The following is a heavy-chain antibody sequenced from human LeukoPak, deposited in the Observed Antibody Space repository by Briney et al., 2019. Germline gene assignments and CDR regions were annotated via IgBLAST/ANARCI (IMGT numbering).Heavy chain of an antibody. D-gene: IGHD4-17*01. Sequence: SQTLSLTCTASGGSISSGGYYWSWIRQHPGKGLEWIGYIYYSGSTYYNPSLKSRVTISVDTSKNQFSLKLSSVTAADTAVYYCASVYGDYNWYFDLWGRGTLVTVSS. V-gene: IGHV4-31*03. J-gene: IGHJ2*01. CDR1: GGSISSGGYY. CDR3: ASVYGDYNWYFDL. CDR2: IYYSGST.